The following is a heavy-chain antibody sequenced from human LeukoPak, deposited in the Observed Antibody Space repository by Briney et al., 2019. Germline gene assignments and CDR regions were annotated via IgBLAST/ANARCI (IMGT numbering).Heavy chain of an antibody. D-gene: IGHD3-16*02. CDR3: ARHIGGGIEDMDV. J-gene: IGHJ6*03. V-gene: IGHV4-59*08. CDR1: GGSIGTYY. Sequence: SETLSLTCTVSGGSIGTYYCSWIRQSPGKGLEWIGFIYVTGTRYNAYLQSRVTISVDRSRNQFFLKMSSATAEDTAVYYCARHIGGGIEDMDVWGKGTKVIVSS. CDR2: IYVTGT.